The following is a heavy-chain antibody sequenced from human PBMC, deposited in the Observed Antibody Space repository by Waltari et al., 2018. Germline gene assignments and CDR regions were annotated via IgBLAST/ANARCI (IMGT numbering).Heavy chain of an antibody. CDR2: IRYDGSYK. J-gene: IGHJ3*02. Sequence: QVQLVESGGRVVQPGGSLRLSCATSGLLCTTYGMHWVRQTPGKGLEWVAFIRYDGSYKDYADSVKGRFSISRDNSENTLYLQMNDLRPEDTALYDCAKDGDYSLPGYDAFDIWGQGTMVTVSP. D-gene: IGHD4-17*01. CDR1: GLLCTTYG. CDR3: AKDGDYSLPGYDAFDI. V-gene: IGHV3-30*02.